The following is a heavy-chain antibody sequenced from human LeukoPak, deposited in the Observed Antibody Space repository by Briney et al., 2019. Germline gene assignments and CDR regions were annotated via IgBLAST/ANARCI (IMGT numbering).Heavy chain of an antibody. Sequence: GASVKVSGKASGYTFTDYYMHWWRQAPGQGLEWMGWINPNSGGTNYAQKFYARVTMTRDTSISTAYMELSRLRSDDTAVFYCARSPDILTGENFDYWGQGTLVTVSS. CDR3: ARSPDILTGENFDY. J-gene: IGHJ4*02. D-gene: IGHD3-9*01. CDR2: INPNSGGT. CDR1: GYTFTDYY. V-gene: IGHV1-2*02.